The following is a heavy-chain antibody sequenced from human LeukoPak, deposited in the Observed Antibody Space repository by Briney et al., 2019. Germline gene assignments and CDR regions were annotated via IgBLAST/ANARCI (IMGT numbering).Heavy chain of an antibody. J-gene: IGHJ5*02. CDR3: ARASITMVRGVPGWFDP. Sequence: PSETLSLTCTVSGGSISSGGYYWSWIRQHPGRGLEWIGYIYYSGSTNYNPSLKSRVTISVDTSKNQFSLKLSSVTAADTAVYYCARASITMVRGVPGWFDPWGQGTLVTVSS. D-gene: IGHD3-10*01. CDR1: GGSISSGGYY. V-gene: IGHV4-61*08. CDR2: IYYSGST.